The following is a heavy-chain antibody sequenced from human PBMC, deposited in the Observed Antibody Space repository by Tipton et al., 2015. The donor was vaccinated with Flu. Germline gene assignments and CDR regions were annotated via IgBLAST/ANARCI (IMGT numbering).Heavy chain of an antibody. CDR1: GGSISSYY. J-gene: IGHJ3*02. V-gene: IGHV4-39*07. CDR2: LYYSGST. D-gene: IGHD6-19*01. CDR3: ARSAVAGILDGFDI. Sequence: TLSLTCTVSGGSISSYYWGWIRQPPGKGLEWIGILYYSGSTYYNPSLKSRVTISVDTSKNQFSLKLSSVTAADTAVYYCARSAVAGILDGFDIWGQGTMVTVSS.